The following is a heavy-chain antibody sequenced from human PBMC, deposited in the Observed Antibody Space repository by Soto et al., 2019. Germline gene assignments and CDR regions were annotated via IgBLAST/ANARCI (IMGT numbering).Heavy chain of an antibody. Sequence: QITLKEAGPTLVKPTQTLTLTCSFSGFSLITSGVGVGWIRQPPGKALEWLALIYWDDDKGYSTSLKSRLTITKNTPRNQVVLTMTNMDPADTATFYCAHTMAPRIFAYWGQETLVTVSS. J-gene: IGHJ4*02. CDR2: IYWDDDK. CDR3: AHTMAPRIFAY. V-gene: IGHV2-5*02. CDR1: GFSLITSGVG.